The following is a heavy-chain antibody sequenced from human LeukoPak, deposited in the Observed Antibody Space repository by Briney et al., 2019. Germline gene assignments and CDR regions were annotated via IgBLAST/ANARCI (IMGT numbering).Heavy chain of an antibody. D-gene: IGHD3-22*01. J-gene: IGHJ4*02. CDR2: ISYDGSNK. CDR3: AREGYYYDSSGYYPFDY. CDR1: GFTFSSYA. Sequence: GGSLRLSCAASGFTFSSYAMHWVRQAPGKGLEWVAVISYDGSNKYYADSVKGRFTISRDNSKYTLYLQMNSLRAEDTAVYYCAREGYYYDSSGYYPFDYWGQGTLVTVSS. V-gene: IGHV3-30-3*01.